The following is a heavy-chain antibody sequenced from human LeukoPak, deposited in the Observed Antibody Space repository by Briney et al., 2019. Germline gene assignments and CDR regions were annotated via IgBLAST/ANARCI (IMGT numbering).Heavy chain of an antibody. J-gene: IGHJ6*02. D-gene: IGHD6-19*01. CDR3: ARVAVAIFGLDV. Sequence: ASVKVSCKASGYTFTNYAMYWVRQAPGQRLEWMGWINTGKGNTKYLQKFQGRVTITSDTSARTAYMELTSLRSEDTAVYYCARVAVAIFGLDVWGQGTTVTVSS. V-gene: IGHV1-3*04. CDR2: INTGKGNT. CDR1: GYTFTNYA.